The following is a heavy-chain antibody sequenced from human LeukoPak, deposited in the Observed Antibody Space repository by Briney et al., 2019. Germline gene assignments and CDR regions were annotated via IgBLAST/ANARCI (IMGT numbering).Heavy chain of an antibody. D-gene: IGHD3-16*01. CDR1: GYTFTSYG. J-gene: IGHJ1*01. CDR3: ASTDLHLGYFQH. Sequence: ASVKVSCKASGYTFTSYGISWVRQAPGQGREWMGWISAYNGNTNYAQKLQGRVTMTTDTSTSTAYMELRSLRSDDTAVYYCASTDLHLGYFQHWGQGTLVTVSS. CDR2: ISAYNGNT. V-gene: IGHV1-18*01.